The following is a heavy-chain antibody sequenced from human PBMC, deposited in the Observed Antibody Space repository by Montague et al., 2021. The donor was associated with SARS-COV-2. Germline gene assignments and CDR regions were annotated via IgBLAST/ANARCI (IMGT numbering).Heavy chain of an antibody. CDR1: GGSFSGYY. Sequence: SETLSLTCAVYGGSFSGYYWTWIRQSPGKGLELIAEINHSGTTNYNFNPSLRSRVTISADTSKSQFSLKLTSVTAADTGVYYCARWDPQTLTLIGLRGKSASDYWGRGTLVTVSS. D-gene: IGHD4-23*01. V-gene: IGHV4-34*01. CDR2: INHSGTT. J-gene: IGHJ4*02. CDR3: ARWDPQTLTLIGLRGKSASDY.